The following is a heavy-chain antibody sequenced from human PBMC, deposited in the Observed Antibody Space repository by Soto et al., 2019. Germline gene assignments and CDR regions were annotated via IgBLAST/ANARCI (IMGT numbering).Heavy chain of an antibody. J-gene: IGHJ4*02. CDR1: NFSVLTSIYY. CDR2: VYYTGTT. D-gene: IGHD2-2*01. CDR3: SRNWNLALVPAAYFDS. V-gene: IGHV4-39*01. Sequence: SETLSLTCTVSNFSVLTSIYYWAWIRQPPGKGLEWVGTVYYTGTTYYNPSLQSRVTISIDTSKNQFSLNLNSVTAADTAVDYFSRNWNLALVPAAYFDSWGQGTLVTVSS.